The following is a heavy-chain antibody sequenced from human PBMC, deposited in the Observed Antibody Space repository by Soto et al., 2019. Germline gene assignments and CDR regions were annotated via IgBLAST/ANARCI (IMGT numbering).Heavy chain of an antibody. CDR1: GFAFGSYA. D-gene: IGHD4-17*01. CDR3: AQRATVTT. CDR2: ITSSCGST. J-gene: IGHJ4*02. V-gene: IGHV3-23*01. Sequence: EVQLLESGGGLVQPGGSLRLTCAASGFAFGSYAMTWVRQAPGKGLEWVSAITSSCGSTYYADSVKGRFTISRDNSKNTLYLQMNSLRAEDTALYYCAQRATVTTWGQGTLVTVSS.